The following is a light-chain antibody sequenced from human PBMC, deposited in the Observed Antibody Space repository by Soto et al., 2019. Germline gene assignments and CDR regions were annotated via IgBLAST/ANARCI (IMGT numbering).Light chain of an antibody. CDR3: ATWDDRLNGYV. CDR2: YDD. V-gene: IGLV1-36*01. CDR1: SSNIGNNA. Sequence: QPVLTQPPSVSEAPRQRVTISCSGSSSNIGNNAVNWYQQLPGKAPKLLIYYDDLLPSGVSDRFSGSKSGTSASLAISGLQSEDEADYYCATWDDRLNGYVFGTGTKVTVL. J-gene: IGLJ1*01.